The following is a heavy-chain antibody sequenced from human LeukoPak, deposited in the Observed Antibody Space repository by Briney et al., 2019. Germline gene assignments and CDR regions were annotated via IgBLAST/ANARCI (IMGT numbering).Heavy chain of an antibody. D-gene: IGHD3-3*01. CDR3: ARTRGFFGS. CDR2: IYHTGST. CDR1: GGSISSSHW. V-gene: IGHV4-4*02. J-gene: IGHJ5*02. Sequence: PSETLSLTCAVSGGSISSSHWWSWVRQPPGKGLEWIGEIYHTGSTNHNPSLKSRVTISVDKSNNHFSLRLTSVTAADTAVYYCARTRGFFGSWGQGTLVTVSS.